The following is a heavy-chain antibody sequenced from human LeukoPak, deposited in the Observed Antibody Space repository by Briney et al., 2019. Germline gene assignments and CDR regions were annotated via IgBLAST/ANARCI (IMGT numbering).Heavy chain of an antibody. D-gene: IGHD6-13*01. CDR1: GFTFSSYSM. CDR3: ARNQGIPAVDNWFDP. V-gene: IGHV4-4*02. Sequence: GSLRLSCAASGFTFSSYSMNWVRQAPGKGLEWIGEIYLGGIINYNPSLKSRVTISVDKSNNQFSLKLTSVTAADTAMYYCARNQGIPAVDNWFDPWGQGALVTVSS. CDR2: IYLGGII. J-gene: IGHJ5*02.